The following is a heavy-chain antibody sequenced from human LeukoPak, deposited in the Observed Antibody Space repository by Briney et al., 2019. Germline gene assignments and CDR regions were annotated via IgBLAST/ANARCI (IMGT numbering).Heavy chain of an antibody. V-gene: IGHV1-69*04. Sequence: SVKVSCKASGGTFSSYAISRVRQAPGQGLEWMGRIIPILGIANYAQKFQGRVTITADKSTSTAYMELSSLRSEDTAVYYCARLYYDYVWGSYRNDYWGQGTLVTVSS. CDR2: IIPILGIA. D-gene: IGHD3-16*02. CDR1: GGTFSSYA. J-gene: IGHJ4*02. CDR3: ARLYYDYVWGSYRNDY.